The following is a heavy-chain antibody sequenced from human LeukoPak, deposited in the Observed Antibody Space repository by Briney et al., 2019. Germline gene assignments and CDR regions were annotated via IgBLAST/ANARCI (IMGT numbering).Heavy chain of an antibody. J-gene: IGHJ4*02. V-gene: IGHV4-34*01. CDR3: ARGIGGFWGGYLNY. CDR1: GGSFSGYY. Sequence: SETLSLTCAVYGGSFSGYYWSWIRQPPEKGLEWIGEINQSGSTNYNPSLKSRVTISVDTSKNQFSLKLSSVTAADTAVYYCARGIGGFWGGYLNYWGQGTLVTVSS. CDR2: INQSGST. D-gene: IGHD3-3*01.